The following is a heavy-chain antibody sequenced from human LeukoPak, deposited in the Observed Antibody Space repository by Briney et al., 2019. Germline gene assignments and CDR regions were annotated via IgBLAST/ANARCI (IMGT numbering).Heavy chain of an antibody. V-gene: IGHV4-4*07. J-gene: IGHJ3*02. CDR2: IYYSGST. Sequence: KPSETLSLTCTVSGGSISSYYWSWIRQPAGKGLEWIGSIYYSGSTYYNPSLKSRVTISVDTSKNQFSLKLSSVTAADTAVYYCARITYYYDSSAIHAFDIWGQGTMVTVSS. D-gene: IGHD3-22*01. CDR1: GGSISSYY. CDR3: ARITYYYDSSAIHAFDI.